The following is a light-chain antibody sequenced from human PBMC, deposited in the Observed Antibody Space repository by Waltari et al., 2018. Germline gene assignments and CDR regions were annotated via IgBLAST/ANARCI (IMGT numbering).Light chain of an antibody. Sequence: QSVLTQPPSVSAAPGQKVTISCSGSNSNVGKNYSSWYQQFPGTAPKLLIYDENKRPSGIPDRFSGSRFGTSATLGITGLQTGDEADYYCGTWDSSLRAGVFGGGTKVTVL. V-gene: IGLV1-51*01. CDR2: DEN. J-gene: IGLJ2*01. CDR3: GTWDSSLRAGV. CDR1: NSNVGKNY.